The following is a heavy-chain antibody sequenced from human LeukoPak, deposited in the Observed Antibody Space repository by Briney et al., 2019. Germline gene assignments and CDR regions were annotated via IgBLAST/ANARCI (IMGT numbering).Heavy chain of an antibody. D-gene: IGHD2-15*01. V-gene: IGHV3-21*01. J-gene: IGHJ4*02. CDR2: IISSSRYI. Sequence: PGGSLRLSCAASGFTFSTYSMNWVRQAPGKGLEWVSSIISSSRYIYYADSVKGRFTISRDNAKNSLYLQMNSLRAEDTAVYYCARDPQYCSGGSCYSFDYWGQGTLVTVSS. CDR3: ARDPQYCSGGSCYSFDY. CDR1: GFTFSTYS.